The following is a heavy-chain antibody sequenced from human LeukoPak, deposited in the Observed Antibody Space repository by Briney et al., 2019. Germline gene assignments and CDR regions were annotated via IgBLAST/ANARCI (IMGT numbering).Heavy chain of an antibody. CDR2: ISIRSSYI. CDR3: ARSDIVVVVAPVDY. Sequence: GGSLRLSCAASGFTFSSYSTNWVRQAPGEGLEWVSSISIRSSYIYYADSVKGRFTNFRDNVKNSLYLQMNSLRGEDTAVYYCARSDIVVVVAPVDYWGQGTLVTVSS. V-gene: IGHV3-21*01. D-gene: IGHD2-15*01. CDR1: GFTFSSYS. J-gene: IGHJ4*02.